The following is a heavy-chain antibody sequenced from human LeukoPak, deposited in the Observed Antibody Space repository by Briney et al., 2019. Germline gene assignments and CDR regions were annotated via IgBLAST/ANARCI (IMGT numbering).Heavy chain of an antibody. CDR3: ARVMITFGGVDY. CDR2: IKQDGSEK. J-gene: IGHJ4*02. D-gene: IGHD3-16*01. V-gene: IGHV3-7*01. Sequence: PGGSLRLSCAASGFTLSSYWMSWVRQAPGKGLEWVANIKQDGSEKYYVGSVKGRFTISRDNAKNSLYLQMNSLRAEDTAVYYCARVMITFGGVDYWGQGTLVTVFS. CDR1: GFTLSSYW.